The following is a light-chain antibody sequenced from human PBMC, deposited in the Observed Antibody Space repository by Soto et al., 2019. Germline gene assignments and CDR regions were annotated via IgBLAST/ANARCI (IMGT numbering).Light chain of an antibody. J-gene: IGLJ1*01. CDR1: SSDVGGYNY. Sequence: QSALTQPPSASGSPGQSVTISCTGTSSDVGGYNYVSWYQQHPGKAPKLMIYEVSKRPSGVPDRFSGSKSGNTASLTVSGLQAEEVADYYCRSYAGSNNRVFANVNKVTVL. CDR3: RSYAGSNNRV. V-gene: IGLV2-8*01. CDR2: EVS.